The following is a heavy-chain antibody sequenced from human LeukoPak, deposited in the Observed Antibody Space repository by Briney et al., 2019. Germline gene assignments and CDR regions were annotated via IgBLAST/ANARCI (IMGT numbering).Heavy chain of an antibody. Sequence: ASVKVSCKASGYTSTSYGISWVRQAPGQGLEWMGWISAYNGNTNYAQKLQGRVTMTTDTSTSTAYMELRSLRSDDTAVYYCARLGPTYYYDSSGSGQLDYWGQGTLVTVSS. CDR3: ARLGPTYYYDSSGSGQLDY. CDR1: GYTSTSYG. J-gene: IGHJ4*02. D-gene: IGHD3-22*01. CDR2: ISAYNGNT. V-gene: IGHV1-18*01.